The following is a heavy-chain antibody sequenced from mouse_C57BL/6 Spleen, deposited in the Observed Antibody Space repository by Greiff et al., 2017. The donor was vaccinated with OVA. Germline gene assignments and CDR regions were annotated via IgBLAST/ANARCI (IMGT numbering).Heavy chain of an antibody. CDR1: GFSFNTYA. CDR3: VRHTPHYLFAY. Sequence: EVKLVESGGGLVQPKGSLKLSCAASGFSFNTYAMNWVRQAPGKGLEWVARIRSKSNNYATYYADSVKDRFTISRDDSESMLYLQMNNLKTEDTAMYYCVRHTPHYLFAYWGQGTLVTVSA. D-gene: IGHD5-5*01. V-gene: IGHV10-1*01. CDR2: IRSKSNNYAT. J-gene: IGHJ3*01.